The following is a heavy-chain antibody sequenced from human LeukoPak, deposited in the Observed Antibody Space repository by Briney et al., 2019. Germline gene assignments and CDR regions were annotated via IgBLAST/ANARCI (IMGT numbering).Heavy chain of an antibody. Sequence: SQTLSLTCVISGDSVSSNSATWNWIRQSPSRGLEWLGRTYYRSKWYYDYILSVKSRITISPDTSKNQFSLQLNSVTPEDTAVYYCARESCSGGNCPYGMDVWGRGTTVTVSS. D-gene: IGHD2-15*01. CDR3: ARESCSGGNCPYGMDV. CDR2: TYYRSKWYY. J-gene: IGHJ6*02. V-gene: IGHV6-1*01. CDR1: GDSVSSNSAT.